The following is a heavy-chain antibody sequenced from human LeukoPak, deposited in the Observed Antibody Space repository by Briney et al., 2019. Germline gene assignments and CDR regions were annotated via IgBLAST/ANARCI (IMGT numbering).Heavy chain of an antibody. V-gene: IGHV1-2*02. J-gene: IGHJ4*02. CDR2: INPNSGGT. D-gene: IGHD3-3*01. CDR1: GYTFTGYY. Sequence: ASVKVSCKASGYTFTGYYMHWVRQAPGQGLEWMGWINPNSGGTNYAQKFQGRVTMTRDTSISTAYMELSRLRSDDTAVYYCAREVFGVVIIDPYFDYWGQGTLSPSPQ. CDR3: AREVFGVVIIDPYFDY.